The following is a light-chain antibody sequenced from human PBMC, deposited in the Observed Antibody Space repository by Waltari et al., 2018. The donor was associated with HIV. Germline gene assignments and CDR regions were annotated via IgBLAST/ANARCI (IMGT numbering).Light chain of an antibody. V-gene: IGKV1-39*01. CDR2: IAS. CDR3: QQSSATPYT. CDR1: QSVGSD. J-gene: IGKJ2*01. Sequence: EIQLTQSQSPLSALVGDRVTITCRASQSVGSDLNWYQQKSGEAPKLLIYIASSLYSDVPQRFSGSRSGIDFTLTITSLQPEDFATYFCQQSSATPYTFGQGTRLDVK.